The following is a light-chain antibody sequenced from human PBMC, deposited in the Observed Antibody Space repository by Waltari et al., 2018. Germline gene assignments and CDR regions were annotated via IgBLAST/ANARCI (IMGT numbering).Light chain of an antibody. V-gene: IGKV3-20*01. Sequence: ELVLPPSPGPLSLSPEERVTLSCRASESVSSNYLAWYLQKPGQAPRLLIYDASSRATGIPDRFSGSGSGTDFTLTISRLEPEDFAVYYCQQYAGSPLTFGQGTKVEIK. CDR2: DAS. J-gene: IGKJ1*01. CDR3: QQYAGSPLT. CDR1: ESVSSNY.